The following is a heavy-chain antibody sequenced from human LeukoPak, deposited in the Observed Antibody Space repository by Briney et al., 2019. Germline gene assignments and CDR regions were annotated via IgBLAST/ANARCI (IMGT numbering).Heavy chain of an antibody. CDR2: IRSKAYGGTT. Sequence: GGSLRLSCTASGFTFGDYAMSWVRQAPGKGLEWVGFIRSKAYGGTTEYAASVKGRFTISRDDSKSIAYLQMNSLKTEDTAVYYCTRAGWFGELSAFDYWGQGTLVTVSS. J-gene: IGHJ4*02. D-gene: IGHD3-10*01. CDR3: TRAGWFGELSAFDY. CDR1: GFTFGDYA. V-gene: IGHV3-49*04.